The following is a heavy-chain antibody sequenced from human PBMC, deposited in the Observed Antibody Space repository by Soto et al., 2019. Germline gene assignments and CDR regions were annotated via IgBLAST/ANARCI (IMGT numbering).Heavy chain of an antibody. CDR3: ARNLPAGNPMQFDT. CDR1: GYSFPSYW. V-gene: IGHV5-51*01. CDR2: VYPGDSDT. Sequence: GESLKISCKGSGYSFPSYWIGWVRQMPGKGREWMGIVYPGDSDTRYSPSFQGQVTISADKSISTAYLQWSSLRAEDTAVYYCARNLPAGNPMQFDTWGQGALVTVSS. D-gene: IGHD6-13*01. J-gene: IGHJ4*02.